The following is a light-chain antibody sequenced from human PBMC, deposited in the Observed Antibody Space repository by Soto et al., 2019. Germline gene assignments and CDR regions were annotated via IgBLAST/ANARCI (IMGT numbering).Light chain of an antibody. CDR2: GFI. V-gene: IGLV1-40*01. J-gene: IGLJ2*01. Sequence: QSVLTQPPSVSGAPGQRVTISCTGSSSNIGAGYDLHWYQQFPGRAPKLLIYGFINRPSGVPDRFSGSKSGTSASLAITGLQAEDEADYYCQSYDSSLSGSVVIGGGTQLPVL. CDR1: SSNIGAGYD. CDR3: QSYDSSLSGSVV.